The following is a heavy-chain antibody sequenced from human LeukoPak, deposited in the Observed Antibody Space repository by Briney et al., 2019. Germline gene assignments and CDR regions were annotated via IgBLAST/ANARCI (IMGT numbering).Heavy chain of an antibody. CDR2: ISSSSSYI. D-gene: IGHD1-26*01. CDR1: GFTFSSYS. J-gene: IGHJ4*02. V-gene: IGHV3-21*01. Sequence: GGSLRLSCAASGFTFSSYSMNWVRQAPGKGLEWVSSISSSSSYIYYADPVKGRFTISRDNAKNSLHLQMNSLRAEDTAVYYCARVIHWGYEWELPYYFDYWGQGTLVTVSS. CDR3: ARVIHWGYEWELPYYFDY.